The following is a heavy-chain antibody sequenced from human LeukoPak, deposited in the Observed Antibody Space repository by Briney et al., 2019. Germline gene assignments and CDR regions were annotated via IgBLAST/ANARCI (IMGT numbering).Heavy chain of an antibody. V-gene: IGHV3-7*01. CDR1: GFTFTDW. CDR3: VGQIAMVS. CDR2: IKKDGSEK. J-gene: IGHJ1*01. Sequence: PGGSLRLSCAASGFTFTDWMTWVRQVPGKGLEWVANIKKDGSEKNYLDSVKGRFIISRDNAKNSLYLQMNDLRAEDTAMYFCVGQIAMVSWGQGTLVTVSS. D-gene: IGHD5-18*01.